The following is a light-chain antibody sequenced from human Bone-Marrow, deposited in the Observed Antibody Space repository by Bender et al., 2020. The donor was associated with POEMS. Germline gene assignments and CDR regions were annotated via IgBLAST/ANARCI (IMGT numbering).Light chain of an antibody. Sequence: QSALTQPASMSGSPGQSITISCTGTSSDVGAYNYVSWYQQHPGKAPKLMIYEGNQRPSGVSDRFSTSWSGNTASLTISGLQAEDEADYYCTSYTGTNTLVFGTGTTVTVL. CDR2: EGN. J-gene: IGLJ1*01. CDR1: SSDVGAYNY. CDR3: TSYTGTNTLV. V-gene: IGLV2-14*01.